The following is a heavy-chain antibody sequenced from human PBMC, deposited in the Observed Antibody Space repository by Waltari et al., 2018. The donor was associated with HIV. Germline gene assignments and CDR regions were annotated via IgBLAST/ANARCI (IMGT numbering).Heavy chain of an antibody. CDR2: ISGSGGST. CDR3: AKGSGTTVANWYFDL. V-gene: IGHV3-23*01. J-gene: IGHJ2*01. D-gene: IGHD4-17*01. Sequence: EVQLLESGGGLVQPGGSLRLSCAASGLTFSSFAMNWVRQAPGKGVGWVASISGSGGSTDYADSVKGRFTISRDNSKNTLYLQMSSLRAEDTAVYYCAKGSGTTVANWYFDLWGRGTLVTVSS. CDR1: GLTFSSFA.